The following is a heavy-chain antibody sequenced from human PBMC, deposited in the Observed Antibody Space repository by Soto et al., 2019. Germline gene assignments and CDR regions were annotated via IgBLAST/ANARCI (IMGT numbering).Heavy chain of an antibody. V-gene: IGHV1-2*02. CDR2: INPNSGGT. J-gene: IGHJ6*02. CDR3: ARVMSGYYPYYYYYGMDV. Sequence: ASVKVSCKASGYTFTGDYMHWVRQAPGQGLEWMGWINPNSGGTNYAQKFQGRVTMTRDTSISTAYMELSRLRSDDTAVYYCARVMSGYYPYYYYYGMDVWGQGTTVTVSS. CDR1: GYTFTGDY. D-gene: IGHD3-22*01.